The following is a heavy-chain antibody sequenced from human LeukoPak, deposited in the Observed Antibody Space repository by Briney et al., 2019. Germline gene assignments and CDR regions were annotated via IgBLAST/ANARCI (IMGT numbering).Heavy chain of an antibody. CDR3: AGLNHLGLRFLEWKEDY. V-gene: IGHV3-30-3*01. Sequence: GGSLRLSCAASGFTFSSYAMHWVRQAPGKGLEWVAVISYDGSNKYYADSVKGRFTISRDNAKNSLYLQMNSLRAEDTSVYYCAGLNHLGLRFLEWKEDYWGQGTLVTVSS. D-gene: IGHD3-3*01. CDR2: ISYDGSNK. CDR1: GFTFSSYA. J-gene: IGHJ4*02.